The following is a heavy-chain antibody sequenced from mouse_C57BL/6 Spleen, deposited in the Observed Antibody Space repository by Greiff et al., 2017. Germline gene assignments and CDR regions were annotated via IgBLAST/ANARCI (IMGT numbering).Heavy chain of an antibody. CDR1: GYAFTNYL. J-gene: IGHJ3*01. CDR2: INPGSGGT. Sequence: QVQLQQSGAELVRPGTSVKVSCKASGYAFTNYLIEWVKQRPGQGLEWIGVINPGSGGTTYNEKFKGKATLTVDKSSSTAYMQLSSLASEDAAVYFSARSGGLAWFAYWGQGTLVTVSA. CDR3: ARSGGLAWFAY. V-gene: IGHV1-54*01. D-gene: IGHD3-1*01.